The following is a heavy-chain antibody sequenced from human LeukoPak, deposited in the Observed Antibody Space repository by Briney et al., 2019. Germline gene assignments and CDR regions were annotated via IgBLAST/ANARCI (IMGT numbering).Heavy chain of an antibody. Sequence: SETLSLTCTVSGGSVSSSSYYWGWIRQPPGKGLEWIGSIYYSGNTYYNPSLNSRVTISVDTSKNQFSLKLSSVTAADTAPYYCARIARSDFDCWGQGTLVTVSS. CDR1: GGSVSSSSYY. V-gene: IGHV4-39*01. D-gene: IGHD6-13*01. CDR2: IYYSGNT. J-gene: IGHJ4*02. CDR3: ARIARSDFDC.